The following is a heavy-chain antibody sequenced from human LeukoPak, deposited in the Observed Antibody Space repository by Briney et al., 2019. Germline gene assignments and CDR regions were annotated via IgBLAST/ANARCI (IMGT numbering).Heavy chain of an antibody. Sequence: SETLSLTCTVSGGSISSSSYYWGWIRQPPRKGLEWIGSIYYSGSTYYNPSLKSRVTISVDTSKNQFSLKLSSVTAADTAVYYCAKETIVVVPAAILRYYYYYYMDVWGKGTTVTVSS. D-gene: IGHD2-2*02. CDR2: IYYSGST. CDR1: GGSISSSSYY. J-gene: IGHJ6*03. CDR3: AKETIVVVPAAILRYYYYYYMDV. V-gene: IGHV4-39*01.